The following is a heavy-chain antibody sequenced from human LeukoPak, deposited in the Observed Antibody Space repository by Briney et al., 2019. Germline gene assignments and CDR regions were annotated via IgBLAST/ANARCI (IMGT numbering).Heavy chain of an antibody. D-gene: IGHD2-15*01. CDR1: GGSFSGYY. V-gene: IGHV4-34*01. CDR2: INHSGST. Sequence: SETLSLTCAVYGGSFSGYYWSWIRQPPGKGLEWIGEINHSGSTNCNPSLKSRVTISVDASKNQFSLKLSSVTAADTAVYYCARGRLGYCSGGSCYSRDRKYYFDYWGQGTLVTVSS. CDR3: ARGRLGYCSGGSCYSRDRKYYFDY. J-gene: IGHJ4*02.